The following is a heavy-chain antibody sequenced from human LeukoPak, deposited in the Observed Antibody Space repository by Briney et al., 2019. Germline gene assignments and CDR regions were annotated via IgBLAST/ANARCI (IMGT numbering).Heavy chain of an antibody. Sequence: PGGSLRLSCAASGFTFSSYAMHWVRQAPGKGLEWVAVISYDGSNKYYADSVKGRFTISRDNSKNTLYLQMNSLRAEDTAVYYCAKSGARYFDWLLGAFDYWGQGTLVTVSS. CDR3: AKSGARYFDWLLGAFDY. CDR2: ISYDGSNK. CDR1: GFTFSSYA. V-gene: IGHV3-30-3*02. J-gene: IGHJ4*02. D-gene: IGHD3-9*01.